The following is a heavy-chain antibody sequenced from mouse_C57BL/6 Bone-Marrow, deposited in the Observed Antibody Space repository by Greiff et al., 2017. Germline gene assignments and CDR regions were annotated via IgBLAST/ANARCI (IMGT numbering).Heavy chain of an antibody. D-gene: IGHD2-3*01. Sequence: QVQLQQSGAELARPGASVKLSCKASGYTFTSYGISWVKQRTGQGLEWIGEISPRSGNTYYNEKFKGKATLTADKSSSTAYMELRSLTSEDSAVYFCARLGGYYVYWYFDVWGTGTTVTVSS. CDR2: ISPRSGNT. J-gene: IGHJ1*03. CDR1: GYTFTSYG. V-gene: IGHV1-81*01. CDR3: ARLGGYYVYWYFDV.